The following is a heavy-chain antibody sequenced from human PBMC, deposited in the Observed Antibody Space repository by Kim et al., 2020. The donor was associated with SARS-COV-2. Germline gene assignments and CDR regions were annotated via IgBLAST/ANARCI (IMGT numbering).Heavy chain of an antibody. CDR3: AREARNGYDYFES. V-gene: IGHV3-33*01. Sequence: KYAESVKGRFTISRDNYKQTLILQMDSLRGDDTGLYYCAREARNGYDYFESWGRGTQVTVSS. D-gene: IGHD5-12*01. J-gene: IGHJ1*01.